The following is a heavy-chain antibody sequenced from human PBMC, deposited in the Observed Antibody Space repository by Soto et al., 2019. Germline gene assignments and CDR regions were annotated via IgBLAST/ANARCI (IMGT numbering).Heavy chain of an antibody. CDR2: LSPDGSRT. D-gene: IGHD3-10*01. Sequence: GGSLRLSCAAFGFAFNGYAMHWVRQAPGKGLEWVAALSPDGSRTYYADSVKGRFTVSRDSSLYLQMNSLRSEDTAVYHCARVGFGFDMGRGFAPWGQGTLVTVSS. CDR3: ARVGFGFDMGRGFAP. CDR1: GFAFNGYA. J-gene: IGHJ5*02. V-gene: IGHV3-30-3*01.